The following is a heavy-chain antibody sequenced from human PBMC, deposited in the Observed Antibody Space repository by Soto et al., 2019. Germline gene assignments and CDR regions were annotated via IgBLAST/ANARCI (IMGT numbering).Heavy chain of an antibody. D-gene: IGHD3-22*01. CDR1: GFTFDDYA. J-gene: IGHJ4*02. Sequence: EVQLVESGGGLVQPGRSLRLSCAASGFTFDDYAMHWVRQAPGKGLEWVSGISWNRGSVGYADSVKGRFTISRDNAKNSLYLQRKSLRAEDTAFYYCAKVLTNYDSSGHYFDFWGQGTLVTFSS. CDR3: AKVLTNYDSSGHYFDF. V-gene: IGHV3-9*01. CDR2: ISWNRGSV.